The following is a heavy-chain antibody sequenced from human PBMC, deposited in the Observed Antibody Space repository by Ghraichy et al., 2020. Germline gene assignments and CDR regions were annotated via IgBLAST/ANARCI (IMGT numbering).Heavy chain of an antibody. CDR1: GGSISSSSYY. D-gene: IGHD3-22*01. CDR3: ARFDSSGPLFDY. Sequence: SETLSLTCTVSGGSISSSSYYWGWIRQPPGKGLEWIGSIYYSGSTYYNPSLKSRVTISVDTSKNQFSLKLSSVTAADTAVYYCARFDSSGPLFDYWGQGTLVTVSS. CDR2: IYYSGST. J-gene: IGHJ4*02. V-gene: IGHV4-39*01.